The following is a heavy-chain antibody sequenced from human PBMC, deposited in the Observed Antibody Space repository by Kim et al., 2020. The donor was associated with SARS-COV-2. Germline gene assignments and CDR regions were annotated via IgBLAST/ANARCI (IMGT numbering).Heavy chain of an antibody. Sequence: GGSLRLSCAASGFTFSSYAMHWVRQAPGKGLEWVAVISYDGSNKYYADSVKGRFTISRDNSKNTLYLQMNSLRAEDTAVYYCARENYYGSGSSSAYIDYWGQGTLVTVSS. CDR3: ARENYYGSGSSSAYIDY. V-gene: IGHV3-30*04. D-gene: IGHD3-10*01. J-gene: IGHJ4*02. CDR1: GFTFSSYA. CDR2: ISYDGSNK.